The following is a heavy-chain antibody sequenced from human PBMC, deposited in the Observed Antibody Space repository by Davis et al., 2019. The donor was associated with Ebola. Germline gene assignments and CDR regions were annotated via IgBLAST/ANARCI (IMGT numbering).Heavy chain of an antibody. D-gene: IGHD2-2*01. CDR2: INHSGRT. V-gene: IGHV4-34*01. CDR3: ARGRVAVLVPAADNYHYYMDV. Sequence: MPSETLSLTCAVYGGSFSGYYWSWIRQPPGKGLEWIGKINHSGRTNYKPSLKSRVTISADTSKNQFSLKLSSVTAADTAMYYCARGRVAVLVPAADNYHYYMDVWGKGTTVTVSS. J-gene: IGHJ6*03. CDR1: GGSFSGYY.